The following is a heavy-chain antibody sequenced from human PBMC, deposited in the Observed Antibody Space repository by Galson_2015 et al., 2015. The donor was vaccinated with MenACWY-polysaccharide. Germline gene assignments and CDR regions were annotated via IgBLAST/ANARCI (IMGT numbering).Heavy chain of an antibody. D-gene: IGHD2-2*01. Sequence: LSLTCTVSGGSINSRSCHWGWIRQPPGKGLEWIGTIYYRGNTYHNPSLESRVTISVDTSNNQFSLMLSSVTAADTALYYCARAPTPYCSSTSCFNKYAFDVWGQGTMVTVSS. CDR2: IYYRGNT. CDR3: ARAPTPYCSSTSCFNKYAFDV. CDR1: GGSINSRSCH. V-gene: IGHV4-39*01. J-gene: IGHJ3*01.